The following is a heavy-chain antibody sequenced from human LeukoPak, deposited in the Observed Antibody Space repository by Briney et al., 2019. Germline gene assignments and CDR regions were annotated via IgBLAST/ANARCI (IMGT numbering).Heavy chain of an antibody. CDR3: ARDGYAYCQFDY. D-gene: IGHD5-18*01. V-gene: IGHV1-2*02. CDR2: INPNTGVT. Sequence: ASVKVSCTASGYTFTGYYIHWVRQAPGQGLEWMGWINPNTGVTKYAQEFQGRVTMTRDTCISTAYMELSRLRSDDTAIYYCARDGYAYCQFDYWGQGTLVTVSS. CDR1: GYTFTGYY. J-gene: IGHJ4*02.